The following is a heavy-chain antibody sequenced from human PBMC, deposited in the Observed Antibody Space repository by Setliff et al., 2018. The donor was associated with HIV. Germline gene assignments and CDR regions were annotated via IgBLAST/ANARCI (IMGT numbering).Heavy chain of an antibody. CDR3: ARDGYCGGDCYHDAFDI. D-gene: IGHD2-21*02. V-gene: IGHV4-4*08. CDR2: IYTSGST. CDR1: GGSISSYY. Sequence: SETLSLTCTVSGGSISSYYWSWIRQPPGKGLEWIGYIYTSGSTNYNPSLKSRVTISVDTSKNQLALKLSSVTAAVTAVYYCARDGYCGGDCYHDAFDIWGQGTMVTVSS. J-gene: IGHJ3*02.